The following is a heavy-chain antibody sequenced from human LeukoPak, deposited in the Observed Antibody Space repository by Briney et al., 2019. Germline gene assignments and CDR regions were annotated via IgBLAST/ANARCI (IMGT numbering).Heavy chain of an antibody. CDR1: GFTFSSYE. V-gene: IGHV3-48*03. CDR3: ARGYYDFWSGYSTYYYYGMDV. J-gene: IGHJ6*02. Sequence: AGGSLRLSCAASGFTFSSYEMNWVRQAPGKGLEWVSYISSSGSTIYYADSVKGRSTISRDNAKNSLYLQMNSLRAEDTAVYYCARGYYDFWSGYSTYYYYGMDVWGQGTTVTVSS. CDR2: ISSSGSTI. D-gene: IGHD3-3*01.